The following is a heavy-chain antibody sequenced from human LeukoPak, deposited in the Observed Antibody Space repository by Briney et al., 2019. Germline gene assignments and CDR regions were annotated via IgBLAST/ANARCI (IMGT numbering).Heavy chain of an antibody. Sequence: GGSLRFSCAASGITVSSNYMTWVRQPPGKGLQWVSVIYTGGTTYYADSVKGRFTISRGSSKNTLYLQMSSLRVDDTAVYYCARVVPYSEGKPFDPWGQGTLVTVSS. J-gene: IGHJ5*02. V-gene: IGHV3-66*01. CDR1: GITVSSNY. CDR2: IYTGGTT. CDR3: ARVVPYSEGKPFDP. D-gene: IGHD2-15*01.